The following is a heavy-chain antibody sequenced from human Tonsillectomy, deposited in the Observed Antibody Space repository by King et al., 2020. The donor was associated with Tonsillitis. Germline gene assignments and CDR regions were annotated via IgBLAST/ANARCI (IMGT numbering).Heavy chain of an antibody. CDR3: ARALSLLRWCDP. J-gene: IGHJ5*02. D-gene: IGHD2/OR15-2a*01. CDR1: GGTFSSHA. Sequence: QLVQSGAEVKKPESSVKVSCKASGGTFSSHAIIWVRQAPGQGLEWMGGIIPIFAITNYAQKFQGRVTITADESTRTAYMELSSLRTDDTAVYYCARALSLLRWCDPWGQGTLVTVSS. V-gene: IGHV1-69*01. CDR2: IIPIFAIT.